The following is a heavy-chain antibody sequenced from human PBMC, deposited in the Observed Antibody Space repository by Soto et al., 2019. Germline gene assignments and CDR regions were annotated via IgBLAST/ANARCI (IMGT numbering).Heavy chain of an antibody. CDR3: VRGDNWNDEASDY. V-gene: IGHV3-30*03. CDR1: GFTFSSYG. CDR2: ISYDGSNK. D-gene: IGHD1-1*01. Sequence: GGSLRLSCAASGFTFSSYGMHWVRQAPGKGLEWVAVISYDGSNKYYADSVKGRFTISRGNSKNTVYLQMNSLRAEDTAVYYCVRGDNWNDEASDYWGQGTLVTVSS. J-gene: IGHJ4*02.